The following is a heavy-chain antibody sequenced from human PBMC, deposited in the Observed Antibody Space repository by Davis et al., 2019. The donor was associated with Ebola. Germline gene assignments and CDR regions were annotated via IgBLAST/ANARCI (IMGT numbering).Heavy chain of an antibody. CDR2: ISGHGDIT. Sequence: GESLKISCAASGFALSSHAMSWVRQAPEKGLEWVSAISGHGDITHYADSVKGRFTISRDNSKNTLYLQMNSLRAEDTAVYYCAREGYSSSWIFWFDPWGQGTLVTVSS. D-gene: IGHD6-13*01. V-gene: IGHV3-23*01. J-gene: IGHJ5*02. CDR3: AREGYSSSWIFWFDP. CDR1: GFALSSHA.